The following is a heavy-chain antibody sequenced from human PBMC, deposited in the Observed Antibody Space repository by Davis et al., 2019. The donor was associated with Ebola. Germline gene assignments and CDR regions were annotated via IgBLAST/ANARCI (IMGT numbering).Heavy chain of an antibody. CDR1: GGTFSSYA. D-gene: IGHD6-13*01. CDR2: IIPIFGTA. J-gene: IGHJ6*02. V-gene: IGHV1-69*06. CDR3: ARDRVFGAGSMDV. Sequence: SVTVSCKASGGTFSSYAISWVRQAPRQGLEWMGGIIPIFGTANYAQKFQGRVTITADKSTSTAYMELSSLRSEDTAVYYCARDRVFGAGSMDVWGQGTTVTVSS.